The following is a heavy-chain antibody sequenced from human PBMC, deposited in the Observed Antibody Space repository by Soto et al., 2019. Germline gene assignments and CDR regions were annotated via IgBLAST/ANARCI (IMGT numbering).Heavy chain of an antibody. J-gene: IGHJ6*02. D-gene: IGHD4-4*01. CDR3: ARTYCTTTACQAHGIDV. CDR1: GFTFSSYS. V-gene: IGHV3-21*01. Sequence: PGGSLRLSCAASGFTFSSYSMNWVRQAPGKGLEWVSSISSSSSYIYYADSVKGRFTISRDNAKNSLYLQMNSLRAEDTAVYYCARTYCTTTACQAHGIDVWGQGTTVTVSS. CDR2: ISSSSSYI.